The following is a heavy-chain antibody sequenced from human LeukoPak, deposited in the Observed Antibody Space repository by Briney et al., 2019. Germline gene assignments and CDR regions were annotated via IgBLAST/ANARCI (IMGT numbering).Heavy chain of an antibody. J-gene: IGHJ4*02. CDR1: GYTFTSYH. V-gene: IGHV1-46*01. CDR3: ARYYSGSYQVDY. D-gene: IGHD1-26*01. CDR2: INPSGGST. Sequence: ASVKVSCKASGYTFTSYHMHWVRQAPGQGLEWMGIINPSGGSTSYAQRFQGRVTMTRDTSTSTAYMELSSLRSEDTAVYYCARYYSGSYQVDYWGQGPLVTVSS.